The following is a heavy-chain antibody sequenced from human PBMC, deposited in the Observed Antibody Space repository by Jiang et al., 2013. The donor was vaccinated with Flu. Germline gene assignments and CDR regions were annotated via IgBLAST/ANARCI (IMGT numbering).Heavy chain of an antibody. CDR3: TRDNCGSPSCFDY. Sequence: VQLVESGGGVVQPGRSLRLSCLTSGFTFSSYGMHWVRQAPGKGLEWIAAIQSDGSRTYYADSVKGRITISRDDSKNTLHVQINSLSAEDTAVYYCTRDNCGSPSCFDYWGQGTLVIVSS. V-gene: IGHV3-33*01. J-gene: IGHJ4*02. CDR1: GFTFSSYG. CDR2: IQSDGSRT. D-gene: IGHD2-2*01.